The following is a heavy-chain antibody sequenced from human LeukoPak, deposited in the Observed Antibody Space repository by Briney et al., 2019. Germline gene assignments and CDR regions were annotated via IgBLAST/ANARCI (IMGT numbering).Heavy chain of an antibody. Sequence: ASVKVSCKASGYTFTGYYMHWVRQAPGQGLEWMGWINPNSGGTNYAQKLQGRVTMTTDTSTSTAYMELRSLRSDDTAVYYCARELLPGIAVAGTGGYWGQGTLVTVSS. D-gene: IGHD6-19*01. V-gene: IGHV1-2*02. CDR1: GYTFTGYY. J-gene: IGHJ4*02. CDR3: ARELLPGIAVAGTGGY. CDR2: INPNSGGT.